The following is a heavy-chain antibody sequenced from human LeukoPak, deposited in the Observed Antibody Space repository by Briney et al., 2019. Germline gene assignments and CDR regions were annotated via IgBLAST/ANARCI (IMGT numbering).Heavy chain of an antibody. CDR3: ARTYEITVIVVGPFDY. J-gene: IGHJ4*02. Sequence: SGPALVKPTQTLTLTCPFSGFSLSTSGLCVSWIRQPPGRALEWLARIDWDDDKFYNTSLSTRLTISKDTSKNQVVLTMTNVDPVDTATYYCARTYEITVIVVGPFDYWGQGTLVTVSS. CDR2: IDWDDDK. V-gene: IGHV2-70*17. CDR1: GFSLSTSGLC. D-gene: IGHD3-22*01.